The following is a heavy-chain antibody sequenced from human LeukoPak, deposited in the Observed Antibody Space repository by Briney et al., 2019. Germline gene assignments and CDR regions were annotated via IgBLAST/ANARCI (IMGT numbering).Heavy chain of an antibody. CDR2: IHRGGTT. CDR3: ARDGYSGSGSLFDY. V-gene: IGHV3-53*01. CDR1: GFTVSSNY. J-gene: IGHJ4*02. Sequence: GGSLRLSRAASGFTVSSNYMNWVRQAPGKGLEWVSVIHRGGTTYYADSVKGRFTISRDNSKNTLYLQMNSLRAEDTAVYYCARDGYSGSGSLFDYWGQGTLVTVSS. D-gene: IGHD3-10*01.